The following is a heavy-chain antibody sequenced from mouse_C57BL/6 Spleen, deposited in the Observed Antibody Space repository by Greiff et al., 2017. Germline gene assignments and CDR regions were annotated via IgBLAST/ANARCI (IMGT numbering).Heavy chain of an antibody. Sequence: EVQLQQSGPELVKPGASVKISCKASGYTFTDYYMNWVKQSHGKSLEWIGDINPNNGGTSYNQKFKGKATLTVDKSSSTAYMELRSLTSEDSAVYYCARKYYYGSSYGYFDVWCTGTTVTVSS. CDR1: GYTFTDYY. V-gene: IGHV1-26*01. CDR2: INPNNGGT. CDR3: ARKYYYGSSYGYFDV. J-gene: IGHJ1*03. D-gene: IGHD1-1*01.